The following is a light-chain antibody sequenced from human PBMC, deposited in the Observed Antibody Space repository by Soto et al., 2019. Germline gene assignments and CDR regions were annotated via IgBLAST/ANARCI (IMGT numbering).Light chain of an antibody. Sequence: EIVLTQSPGTLSLSPGERATLSCRASQTVYNNYLAWYQQKPGQSPRLLMYGASSRATDIPVRFSGSGSGTDFTLTITSLETEDFAVYYCQQYGGSPLTFGPGTQVDLK. CDR1: QTVYNNY. CDR3: QQYGGSPLT. V-gene: IGKV3-20*01. CDR2: GAS. J-gene: IGKJ3*01.